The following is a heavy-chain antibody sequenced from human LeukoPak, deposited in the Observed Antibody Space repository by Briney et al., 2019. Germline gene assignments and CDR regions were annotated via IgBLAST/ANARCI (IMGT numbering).Heavy chain of an antibody. CDR1: GFTVSSNF. CDR2: IYSGGST. D-gene: IGHD3-9*01. Sequence: GGSLRLSCAASGFTVSSNFMSWVRQAPGKGLEWVSVIYSGGSTYYADSVKGRFTISRDNSKNTLYLQMNSLRAEDTAVYYCARATSYYDILTGSYLDAFDIWGQGTMVTVSS. V-gene: IGHV3-53*01. CDR3: ARATSYYDILTGSYLDAFDI. J-gene: IGHJ3*02.